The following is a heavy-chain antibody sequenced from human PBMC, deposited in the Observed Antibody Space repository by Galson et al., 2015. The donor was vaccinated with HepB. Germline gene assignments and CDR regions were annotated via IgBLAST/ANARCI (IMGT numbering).Heavy chain of an antibody. V-gene: IGHV1-46*03. CDR2: INPTGGST. D-gene: IGHD4-11*01. CDR3: ARLHSRLPLKSYYFDY. J-gene: IGHJ4*02. CDR1: GYTFTSYY. Sequence: SVKVSCKASGYTFTSYYMHWVRQAPGQGLEWMGIINPTGGSTTYAQKFQGRVTMTRDTSTSTVYMELSSLRSEDTAVYYCARLHSRLPLKSYYFDYWGQGTLVTVSS.